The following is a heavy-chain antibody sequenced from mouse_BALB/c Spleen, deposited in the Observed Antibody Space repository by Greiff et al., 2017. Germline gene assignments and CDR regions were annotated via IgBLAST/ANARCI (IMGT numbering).Heavy chain of an antibody. CDR3: ASRDSAWFAY. J-gene: IGHJ3*01. V-gene: IGHV3-2*02. Sequence: EVQLQQSGPGLVKPSQSLSLTCTVTGYSITSDYARNWIRQFPGNKLEWMGYISYSGSTSYNPSLKSRISITRDTSKNQFFLQLNSVTTEDTATYYCASRDSAWFAYWGQGTLVTVSA. CDR1: GYSITSDYA. D-gene: IGHD3-1*01. CDR2: ISYSGST.